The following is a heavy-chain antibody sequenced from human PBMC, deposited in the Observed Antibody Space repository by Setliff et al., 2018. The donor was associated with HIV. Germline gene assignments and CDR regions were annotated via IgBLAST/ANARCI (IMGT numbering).Heavy chain of an antibody. D-gene: IGHD3-16*02. CDR3: TRGGTRKVISWFDP. CDR2: IDSGGSIT. CDR1: GFTFSSYW. V-gene: IGHV3-74*01. J-gene: IGHJ5*02. Sequence: QTGGSLRLSCAASGFTFSSYWMHWVRQAPGKGLVWVSCIDSGGSITSNADSVKGRFTISRDNAKNTLYLQMNSLRAEDTAVYYCTRGGTRKVISWFDPWGQGTLVTVSS.